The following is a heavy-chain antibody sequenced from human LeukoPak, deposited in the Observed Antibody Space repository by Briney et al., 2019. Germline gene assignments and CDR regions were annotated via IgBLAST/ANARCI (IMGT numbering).Heavy chain of an antibody. V-gene: IGHV3-23*01. CDR3: AKLRPYYYDSSGYPHYFDY. CDR1: GFTFSSYA. CDR2: ISGSGGST. D-gene: IGHD3-22*01. Sequence: GGSLRLSCAASGFTFSSYAMSWVRQAPGKGLEWVSAISGSGGSTYYADSVKGRFTISRDNSKNTLYLQMNSLRAEDTAVYYCAKLRPYYYDSSGYPHYFDYWGQGTLVTVSS. J-gene: IGHJ4*02.